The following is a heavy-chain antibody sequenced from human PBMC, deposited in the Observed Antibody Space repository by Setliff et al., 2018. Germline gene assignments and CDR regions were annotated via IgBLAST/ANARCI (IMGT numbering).Heavy chain of an antibody. V-gene: IGHV4-59*01. J-gene: IGHJ4*01. Sequence: SETLSLTCAVSGGSISGYHWSWIRQPPGKGLEWIAYIYYSGSTKYNPSLKSRVTISVDTSKNEFSLNLSSVTAADTAVYFCARLGPCSRTNCYASFDYWVHGALVTVSS. CDR3: ARLGPCSRTNCYASFDY. D-gene: IGHD2-2*01. CDR2: IYYSGST. CDR1: GGSISGYH.